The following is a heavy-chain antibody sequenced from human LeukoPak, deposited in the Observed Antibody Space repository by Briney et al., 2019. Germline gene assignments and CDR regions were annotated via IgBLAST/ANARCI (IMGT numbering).Heavy chain of an antibody. V-gene: IGHV4-39*01. J-gene: IGHJ4*02. CDR2: IYYSGST. Sequence: SETLSLTCTVSGGSISSSSYYWGWIRQPPGKGLEWIGSIYYSGSTYYNPSLKSRVTISVDTSKNQFSLKLSSVTAADTAVYYCATTGHYDIPRDYWGQGTLVTVSS. CDR1: GGSISSSSYY. D-gene: IGHD3-9*01. CDR3: ATTGHYDIPRDY.